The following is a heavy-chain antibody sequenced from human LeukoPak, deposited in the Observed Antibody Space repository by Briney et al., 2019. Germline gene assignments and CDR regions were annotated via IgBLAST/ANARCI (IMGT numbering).Heavy chain of an antibody. Sequence: PGGSLRLSCAASGFTFSSYWMSWVRQAPGKGLEWVANIKQDGSEKYYVDSVKGRFTISRDNAKNSVFLQLDSLRAEDTAVYYCARAFWLRPGDWGQGTLVTVSS. CDR3: ARAFWLRPGD. CDR1: GFTFSSYW. V-gene: IGHV3-7*01. D-gene: IGHD5-12*01. J-gene: IGHJ4*02. CDR2: IKQDGSEK.